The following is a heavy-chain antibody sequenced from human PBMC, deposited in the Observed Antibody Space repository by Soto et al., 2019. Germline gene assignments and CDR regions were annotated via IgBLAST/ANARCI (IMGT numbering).Heavy chain of an antibody. V-gene: IGHV4-59*01. CDR1: GGSISSYY. J-gene: IGHJ4*02. Sequence: NPSETLSLTCTVSGGSISSYYWSWIRQPPGKGLEWIGYIYYSGSTNYNPSLKSRVTISVDTSKNQFSLKLSSVTAADTAVYYCARDGYIAAAGTEDYFDYWGQGTLVTVSS. CDR2: IYYSGST. CDR3: ARDGYIAAAGTEDYFDY. D-gene: IGHD6-13*01.